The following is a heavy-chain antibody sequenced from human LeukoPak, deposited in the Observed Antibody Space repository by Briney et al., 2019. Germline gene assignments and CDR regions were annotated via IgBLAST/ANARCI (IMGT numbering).Heavy chain of an antibody. J-gene: IGHJ3*02. CDR1: GFSFSSYA. Sequence: GGSLRLSCAASGFSFSSYAMSWVRQAPGKGLEWVSAISGSGGNTYYVDSVKGRFTISRDNSKNTQYLQMNSLRAEDTAVYYCAKEDGRYSTWGAFDIWGQGTMVTVSS. D-gene: IGHD1-26*01. CDR2: ISGSGGNT. CDR3: AKEDGRYSTWGAFDI. V-gene: IGHV3-23*01.